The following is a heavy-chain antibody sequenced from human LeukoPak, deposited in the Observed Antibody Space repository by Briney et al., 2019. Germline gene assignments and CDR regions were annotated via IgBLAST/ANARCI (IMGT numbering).Heavy chain of an antibody. D-gene: IGHD3-9*01. CDR2: ISGSGGST. CDR3: AKVDYDILTGYVDY. Sequence: GGSLRLSCAASGFTFSSYAMSWVRQAPGKGLELVSAISGSGGSTYYADSVKGRFTISRDNSKNTLYLQMNSLRAEDTAVYYCAKVDYDILTGYVDYWGQGALVTVSS. V-gene: IGHV3-23*01. J-gene: IGHJ4*02. CDR1: GFTFSSYA.